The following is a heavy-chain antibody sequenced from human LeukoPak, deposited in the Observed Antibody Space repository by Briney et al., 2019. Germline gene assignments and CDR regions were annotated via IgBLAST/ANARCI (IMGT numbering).Heavy chain of an antibody. CDR3: ATRSLENYWYFDF. CDR2: IKQDGSEE. Sequence: GGSLRLSCSASGFTFSTYWMTWVRQAPGKGLEWVASIKQDGSEEYYVDSVRGRFTISRDNAKNSLFLQVNSLRAEDTAVYYCATRSLENYWYFDFWGRGTLVTVSS. J-gene: IGHJ2*01. CDR1: GFTFSTYW. V-gene: IGHV3-7*01.